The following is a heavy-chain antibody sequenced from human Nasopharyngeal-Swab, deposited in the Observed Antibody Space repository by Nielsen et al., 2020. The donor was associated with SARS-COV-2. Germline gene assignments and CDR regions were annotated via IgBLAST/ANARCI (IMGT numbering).Heavy chain of an antibody. J-gene: IGHJ4*02. Sequence: GESLKISCAASGFTFSNYGMHWVRQAPGKGLEWVAVISYDGSNKYYADSVKGRFTISRDNSKNTVYLQMNSLRAEDTAVYYCARDRTVAGLDYLGQGTLVTVSS. V-gene: IGHV3-30*03. CDR1: GFTFSNYG. D-gene: IGHD6-19*01. CDR2: ISYDGSNK. CDR3: ARDRTVAGLDY.